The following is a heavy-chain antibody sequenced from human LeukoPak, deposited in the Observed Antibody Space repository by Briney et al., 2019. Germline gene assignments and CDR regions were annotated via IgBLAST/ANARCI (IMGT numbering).Heavy chain of an antibody. Sequence: GGSLRLSCAASGFTFSSYAMSWVRQAPGKGLEWVSAISGSGGSTYYADSVKGRFTISRDNSKDTLYLQMNSLRAEDTAVYYCTTQIGYDFWSGYYGYWGQGTLVTVSS. D-gene: IGHD3-3*01. V-gene: IGHV3-23*01. CDR3: TTQIGYDFWSGYYGY. J-gene: IGHJ4*02. CDR2: ISGSGGST. CDR1: GFTFSSYA.